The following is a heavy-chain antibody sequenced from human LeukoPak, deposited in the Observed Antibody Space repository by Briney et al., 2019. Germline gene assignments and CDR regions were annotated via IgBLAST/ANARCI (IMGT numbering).Heavy chain of an antibody. CDR3: ARDRGIVVVPAEFDY. CDR1: GYTFTGYY. D-gene: IGHD2-2*01. Sequence: ASVKVSCKASGYTFTGYYMHWVRQAPGQGLEWMGRINPNSGGTNYAQKFQGRVTMTRDTSISTAYMELSRLRSDDTAVYYCARDRGIVVVPAEFDYRGQGTLVTVSS. V-gene: IGHV1-2*06. J-gene: IGHJ4*02. CDR2: INPNSGGT.